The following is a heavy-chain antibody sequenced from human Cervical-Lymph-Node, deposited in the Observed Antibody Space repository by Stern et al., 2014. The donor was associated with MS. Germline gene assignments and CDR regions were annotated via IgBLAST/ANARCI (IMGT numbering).Heavy chain of an antibody. CDR3: NRGHGFLWLGDQFPPGY. J-gene: IGHJ4*02. CDR1: GFTFGDYP. Sequence: EVQLEESGGGLVQPGRSLRLSCTASGFTFGDYPMSWVRQAPGRGLEWVGVIRSNADGGTTEYAASCKGRLSLSRDDTKSIAYLQMNSLKTEDTAVYYCNRGHGFLWLGDQFPPGYWGQGTLVTVSS. CDR2: IRSNADGGTT. D-gene: IGHD3-10*01. V-gene: IGHV3-49*04.